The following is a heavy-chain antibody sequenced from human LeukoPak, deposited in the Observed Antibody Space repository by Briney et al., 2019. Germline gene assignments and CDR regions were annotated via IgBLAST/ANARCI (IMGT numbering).Heavy chain of an antibody. CDR3: SRYNSDAGCFDP. CDR1: AFTFSSYG. V-gene: IGHV4-59*01. Sequence: GSLRLSCAASAFTFSSYGMHWVRQAPGKGLDLIGYISHSGSTNYNPSLKSRVTLSVDTSKNQFSLKLSSVTAADTAVYYCSRYNSDAGCFDPWGQGTLVTVSS. J-gene: IGHJ5*02. CDR2: ISHSGST. D-gene: IGHD6-19*01.